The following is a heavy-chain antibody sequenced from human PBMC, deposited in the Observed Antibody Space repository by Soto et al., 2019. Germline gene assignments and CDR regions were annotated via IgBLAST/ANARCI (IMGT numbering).Heavy chain of an antibody. Sequence: QVQLVESGGGVVQPGRSLRLSCAASGFTFSRHTLRWDRQAPGKGQEWVAAISDDGSNTYYADSVKGRFTISRDNFKNPFYLQMDSLSSEHTPEQHCPREVYYDFWSGFITHSYYFDDWGQGTLVTVSS. CDR3: PREVYYDFWSGFITHSYYFDD. J-gene: IGHJ4*02. V-gene: IGHV3-30*16. D-gene: IGHD3-3*01. CDR2: ISDDGSNT. CDR1: GFTFSRHT.